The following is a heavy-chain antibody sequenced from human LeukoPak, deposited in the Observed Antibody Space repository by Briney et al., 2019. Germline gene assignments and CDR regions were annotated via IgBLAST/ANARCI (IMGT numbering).Heavy chain of an antibody. D-gene: IGHD3-22*01. J-gene: IGHJ6*03. CDR2: IIPILGIA. CDR3: ATPSSGSRPYYMDV. CDR1: GGTFSSYA. Sequence: SVKVSCKASGGTFSSYAISWVRQAPGQGLEWMGRIIPILGIANYAQKFQGRVTMTEDTSTDTAYMELSSLRSEDTAVYYCATPSSGSRPYYMDVWGKGTTVTVSS. V-gene: IGHV1-69*04.